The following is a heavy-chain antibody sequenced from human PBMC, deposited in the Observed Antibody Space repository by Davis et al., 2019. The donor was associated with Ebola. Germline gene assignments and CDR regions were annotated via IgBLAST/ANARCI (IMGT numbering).Heavy chain of an antibody. J-gene: IGHJ6*02. V-gene: IGHV3-21*01. D-gene: IGHD3-16*02. CDR1: GFTFSSYS. CDR3: ARGGMITFGGVIRYYYYGMDV. Sequence: PGGSLRLSCAASGFTFSSYSMNWVRQAPGKGLEWVSSISSSSSYIYYADSVKGRFTISRDNAKNSLYLQMNSLRAEDTAVYYCARGGMITFGGVIRYYYYGMDVWGQGTTVTVSS. CDR2: ISSSSSYI.